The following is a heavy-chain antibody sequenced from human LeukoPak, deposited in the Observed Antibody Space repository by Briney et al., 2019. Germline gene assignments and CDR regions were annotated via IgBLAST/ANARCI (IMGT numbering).Heavy chain of an antibody. D-gene: IGHD6-19*01. CDR1: GFTFSSYA. V-gene: IGHV3-23*01. CDR2: ISGSGGST. Sequence: GGSLRLSCAASGFTFSSYAMSWVRQAPGRGLEWVSAISGSGGSTYYADSVKGRFTISRDNSKNTLYLQMNSLRAEDTAVYYCATQKEATVAGDAFDIWGQGTMVTVSS. J-gene: IGHJ3*02. CDR3: ATQKEATVAGDAFDI.